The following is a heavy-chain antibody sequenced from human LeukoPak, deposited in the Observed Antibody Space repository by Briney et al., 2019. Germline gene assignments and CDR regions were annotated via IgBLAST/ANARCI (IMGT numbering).Heavy chain of an antibody. J-gene: IGHJ3*02. CDR1: GFTFDSFG. V-gene: IGHV3-30*02. Sequence: PGGSLRLSCAASGFTFDSFGMHWVRQAPGKGLEWVAFIRFDGSYSYYGDSMKGRITISRDNSRNTLFLQMNSLRTDDTAVYYCAKDYLGGPDAFDIWGQGTMVTVSS. CDR3: AKDYLGGPDAFDI. D-gene: IGHD3-16*01. CDR2: IRFDGSYS.